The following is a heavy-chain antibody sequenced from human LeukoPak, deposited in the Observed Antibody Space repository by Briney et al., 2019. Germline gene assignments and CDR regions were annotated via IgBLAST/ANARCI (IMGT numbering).Heavy chain of an antibody. Sequence: SDTLSLTCTVSGGSISSRSYYWSWIRQPPGKGLEWIGYIYYSGSTNYNPSLKSRVTISVDTSKNQFSLKLSSVTAADTAVYYCARDAEYSRGFDYWGQGTLVTVSS. CDR1: GGSISSRSYY. J-gene: IGHJ4*02. D-gene: IGHD6-6*01. CDR3: ARDAEYSRGFDY. CDR2: IYYSGST. V-gene: IGHV4-61*01.